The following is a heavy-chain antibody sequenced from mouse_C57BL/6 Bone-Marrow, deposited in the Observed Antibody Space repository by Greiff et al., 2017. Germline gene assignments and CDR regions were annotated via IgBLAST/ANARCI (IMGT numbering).Heavy chain of an antibody. Sequence: QVQLQQSGAELVRPGTSVKVSCKASGYAFTNYLIEWVKQRPGQGLEWIGVINPGSGGTNYNEKFKGKATLTADKSSSTAYMQLSSLTSEDSAVYFCAKRGIATVVTTGYDMDYWGQGTTVTVSS. D-gene: IGHD1-1*01. J-gene: IGHJ4*01. CDR3: AKRGIATVVTTGYDMDY. V-gene: IGHV1-54*01. CDR2: INPGSGGT. CDR1: GYAFTNYL.